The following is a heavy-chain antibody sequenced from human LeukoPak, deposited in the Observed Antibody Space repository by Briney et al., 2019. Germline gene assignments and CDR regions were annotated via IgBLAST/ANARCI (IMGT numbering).Heavy chain of an antibody. CDR1: GGSISSSSYY. D-gene: IGHD2-15*01. J-gene: IGHJ4*02. V-gene: IGHV4-61*02. CDR2: IFTSGST. Sequence: SEALSLTCTVSGGSISSSSYYWGWIRQPAGKGLEWIGRIFTSGSTKYNPSLKSRVTISVDTSKNQFSLKLSSVTAADTAVYYCARADRYCSGGSCYSSKYDYWGQGTLVTVSS. CDR3: ARADRYCSGGSCYSSKYDY.